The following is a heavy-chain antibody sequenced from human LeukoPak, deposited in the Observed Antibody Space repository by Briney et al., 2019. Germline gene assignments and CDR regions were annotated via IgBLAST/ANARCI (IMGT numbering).Heavy chain of an antibody. CDR2: MSPNSGNT. CDR1: GYTFTSYD. D-gene: IGHD1-1*01. J-gene: IGHJ3*01. Sequence: GASVEVSCKASGYTFTSYDISWVRQATGQGLEWMGWMSPNSGNTGYAQKFQGRVIVTRNTSISTAYMELSSLRSEDTAVYYCARGRHNNCWGQGTMVTVSS. V-gene: IGHV1-8*01. CDR3: ARGRHNNC.